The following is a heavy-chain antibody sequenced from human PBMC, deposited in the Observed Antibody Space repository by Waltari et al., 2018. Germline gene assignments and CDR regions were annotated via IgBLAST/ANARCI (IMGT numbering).Heavy chain of an antibody. Sequence: QVQLVQSGAEVKKPGASVKVSCKASGYTFTSYDINWVRQATGQGLEWMGWMNPNSGNTGYAQKFQGRVSMTRNTSISTAYMELSSLRSEDTAVYYCARGGTMVRGVGDYYGMDVWGQGTTVTVSS. V-gene: IGHV1-8*01. CDR2: MNPNSGNT. CDR1: GYTFTSYD. D-gene: IGHD3-10*01. J-gene: IGHJ6*02. CDR3: ARGGTMVRGVGDYYGMDV.